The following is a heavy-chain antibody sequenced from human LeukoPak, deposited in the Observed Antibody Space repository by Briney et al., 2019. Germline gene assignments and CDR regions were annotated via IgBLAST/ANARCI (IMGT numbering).Heavy chain of an antibody. Sequence: SETLSLTCAVYGESLSKYYWTWIRQTPGKGLEWIGEINHRGSTNQNPSLKSRVILSVDTSKHQFSLKLTSVTAADAAVYYCASSVGSTDYWGQGTLVTVSS. CDR2: INHRGST. D-gene: IGHD1-26*01. CDR1: GESLSKYY. CDR3: ASSVGSTDY. J-gene: IGHJ4*02. V-gene: IGHV4-34*01.